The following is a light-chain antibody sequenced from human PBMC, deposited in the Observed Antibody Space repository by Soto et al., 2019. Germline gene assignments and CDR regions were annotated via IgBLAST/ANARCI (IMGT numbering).Light chain of an antibody. CDR1: QSISSW. J-gene: IGKJ4*01. CDR2: KAS. CDR3: QQYNSVSLLT. V-gene: IGKV1-5*03. Sequence: DIQMTQSPSTLSAYGGDRVTITCRASQSISSWLAWYQQKPGKAPKLLIYKASTLESGVPSRFSGSGSGTEFTLTISSLQPDDFATYYCQQYNSVSLLTFGGGTKVDIK.